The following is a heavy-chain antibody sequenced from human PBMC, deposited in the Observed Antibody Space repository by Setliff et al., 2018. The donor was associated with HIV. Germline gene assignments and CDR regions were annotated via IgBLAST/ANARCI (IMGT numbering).Heavy chain of an antibody. J-gene: IGHJ4*02. V-gene: IGHV3-30*02. Sequence: PGGSLRLSCAASGFTFGNYPVHWVRQAPGKGLEWVAFIRYDGSNKYYADSVKGRFTISRDNSKNTLYLQMNSLRAEDTAVYYCANLTPRDGYKYILDYWGQGTLVTVSS. CDR1: GFTFGNYP. CDR3: ANLTPRDGYKYILDY. CDR2: IRYDGSNK. D-gene: IGHD5-12*01.